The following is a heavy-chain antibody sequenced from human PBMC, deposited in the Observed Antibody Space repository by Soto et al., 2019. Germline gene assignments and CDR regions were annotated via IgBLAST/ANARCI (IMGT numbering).Heavy chain of an antibody. CDR2: INPSGGST. D-gene: IGHD3-9*01. CDR1: GYTFTSYY. V-gene: IGHV1-46*01. CDR3: ARDSPYDILTGSSYYYYGMDV. Sequence: ASVKVSCKASGYTFTSYYMHWVRQAPGQGLEWMGIINPSGGSTSYAQKFQGRVTTTRDTSTSTVYMELSSLRSEDTAVYYCARDSPYDILTGSSYYYYGMDVWGQGTTVTVSS. J-gene: IGHJ6*02.